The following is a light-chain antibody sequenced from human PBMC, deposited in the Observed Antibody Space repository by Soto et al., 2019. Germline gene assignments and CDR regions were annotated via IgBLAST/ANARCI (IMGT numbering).Light chain of an antibody. J-gene: IGKJ2*01. CDR3: QQSYSTPQYT. V-gene: IGKV1-39*01. CDR2: ATS. Sequence: DIQMTQSPSSLSASVGDTVTITCRASQSISGSLHWYQLKPGKAPKLLIYATSTLQSGVPSRFSGSGFGTDFTLTISSLQPEDFATYYCQQSYSTPQYTFGQGTKVDIK. CDR1: QSISGS.